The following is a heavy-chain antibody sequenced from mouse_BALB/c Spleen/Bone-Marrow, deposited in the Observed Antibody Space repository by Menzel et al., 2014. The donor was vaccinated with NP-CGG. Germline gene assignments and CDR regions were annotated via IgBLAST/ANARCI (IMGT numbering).Heavy chain of an antibody. V-gene: IGHV5-12*02. CDR3: ARGGIYYGMDY. J-gene: IGHJ4*01. Sequence: EVKLEESWGGLVQPGGSLKLSCATSGFTFSDYYMYWVRQTPEKRLEWVAYISNGGGSTYYPDTVKGRFTISRDNAKNTLYLQMSRLKSEDTAMYYCARGGIYYGMDYWGQGTSVTVSS. CDR2: ISNGGGST. CDR1: GFTFSDYY.